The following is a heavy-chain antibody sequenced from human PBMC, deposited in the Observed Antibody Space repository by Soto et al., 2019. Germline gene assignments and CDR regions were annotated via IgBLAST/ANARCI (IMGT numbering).Heavy chain of an antibody. CDR2: IKYDGSER. J-gene: IGHJ3*02. CDR1: GFTFSSFW. Sequence: EVQLVESGGGLGQPGGSRGFSCAASGFTFSSFWMNWVRQAPGKGLEWVANIKYDGSERNYVDSVKGRFTISRDNAKSLLFLQMNSLRAEDTAVYYCARDGKGPFDIWGQGTMVTVSS. V-gene: IGHV3-7*01. CDR3: ARDGKGPFDI. D-gene: IGHD1-1*01.